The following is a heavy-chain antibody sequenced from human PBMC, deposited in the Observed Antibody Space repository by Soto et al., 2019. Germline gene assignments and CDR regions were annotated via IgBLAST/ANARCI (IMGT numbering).Heavy chain of an antibody. J-gene: IGHJ6*02. D-gene: IGHD3-22*01. V-gene: IGHV1-18*04. CDR3: ARDRGIVVVIGYYYYGMDV. Sequence: GASVKVSCKASGYTFTSYGISWVRQAPGQGLEWMGWISAYNGNTNYAQKLQGRVTMTTDTSTSTAYMELRSLRSDDTAVYYCARDRGIVVVIGYYYYGMDVWGQGTTVTVSS. CDR2: ISAYNGNT. CDR1: GYTFTSYG.